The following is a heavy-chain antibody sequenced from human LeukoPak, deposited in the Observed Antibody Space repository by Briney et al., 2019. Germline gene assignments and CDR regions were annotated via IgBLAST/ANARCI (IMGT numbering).Heavy chain of an antibody. CDR1: GYTFTSYA. Sequence: ASVKVSCMASGYTFTSYAIHWVRQAPGQRLEWMGLINAANGNTRYSQTFQDRVTITRDTSASTAYMELSSLRSEDTAVYYCARAYDSGCNYWGQGTLVTVSS. D-gene: IGHD6-19*01. J-gene: IGHJ4*02. V-gene: IGHV1-3*01. CDR3: ARAYDSGCNY. CDR2: INAANGNT.